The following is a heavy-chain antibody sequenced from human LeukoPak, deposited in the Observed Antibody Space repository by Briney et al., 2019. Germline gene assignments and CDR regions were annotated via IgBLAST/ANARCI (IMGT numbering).Heavy chain of an antibody. D-gene: IGHD4/OR15-4a*01. V-gene: IGHV3-13*01. Sequence: GGSLRLSCAASGFTFSSYDMHWVRQATGKGLEWVSAIGTAGDTYYPGSVKGRSTISRENAKNSLYLQMNSLRAGDTAVYYCARISTSGAFDYWGQGTLVTVSS. CDR3: ARISTSGAFDY. CDR2: IGTAGDT. J-gene: IGHJ4*02. CDR1: GFTFSSYD.